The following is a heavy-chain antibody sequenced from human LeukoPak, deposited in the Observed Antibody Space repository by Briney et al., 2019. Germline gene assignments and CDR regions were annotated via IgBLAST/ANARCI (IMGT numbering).Heavy chain of an antibody. D-gene: IGHD3-22*01. V-gene: IGHV1-46*01. J-gene: IGHJ4*02. CDR3: ARAVVVVIDY. CDR2: INPSGGST. Sequence: ASVKVSFKASGYTFTSYYMHWVRQAPGQGLEGMGIINPSGGSTSYAQKFQGRVTMTRDTSTSTVYMELSSLRSEDTAVYYCARAVVVVIDYWGQGTLVTVSS. CDR1: GYTFTSYY.